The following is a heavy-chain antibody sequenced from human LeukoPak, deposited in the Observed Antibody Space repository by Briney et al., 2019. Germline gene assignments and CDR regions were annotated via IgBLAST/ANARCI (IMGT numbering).Heavy chain of an antibody. CDR3: ARDRGPVLLWFGAEPDY. D-gene: IGHD3-10*01. Sequence: GASVKVSCKASGYTFTGYYMHWVRQAPGQGLEWMGWINPNSGGTNYAQKFQGRVTMTRDTSISTAYMELSRLRSDDTAVYYCARDRGPVLLWFGAEPDYWGQGTLVTVSS. J-gene: IGHJ4*02. V-gene: IGHV1-2*02. CDR2: INPNSGGT. CDR1: GYTFTGYY.